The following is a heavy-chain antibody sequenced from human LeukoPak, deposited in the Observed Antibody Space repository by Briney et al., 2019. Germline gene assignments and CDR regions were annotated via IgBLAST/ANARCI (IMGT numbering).Heavy chain of an antibody. D-gene: IGHD2-2*01. CDR2: SYPGDSDI. V-gene: IGHV5-51*01. J-gene: IGHJ4*02. Sequence: GESLKISCKGSGYSFTSYWIGLVRQLPGKGLECMGISYPGDSDIRYSPFFQGQVTISADKSISTAYLQWSSLKASDTAMYYCARRGSSTPHFDFWGQGTLVTVSS. CDR3: ARRGSSTPHFDF. CDR1: GYSFTSYW.